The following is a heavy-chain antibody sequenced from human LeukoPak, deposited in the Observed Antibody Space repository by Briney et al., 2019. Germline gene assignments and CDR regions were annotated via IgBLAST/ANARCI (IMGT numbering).Heavy chain of an antibody. D-gene: IGHD3-3*01. CDR3: AKDPRRYYDFWSGYPHFDY. CDR2: IWYDGSNK. V-gene: IGHV3-30*02. Sequence: GGSLRLSCAASGFTFSSYGMHWVRQAPGKGLEWVAVIWYDGSNKYYADSVKGRFTISRDNSKNTLYLQMNSLRAEDTAVYYCAKDPRRYYDFWSGYPHFDYWGQGTLVTVSS. CDR1: GFTFSSYG. J-gene: IGHJ4*02.